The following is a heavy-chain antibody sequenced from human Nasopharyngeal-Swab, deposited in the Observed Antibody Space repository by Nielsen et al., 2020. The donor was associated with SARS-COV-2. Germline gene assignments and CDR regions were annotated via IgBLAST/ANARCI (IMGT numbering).Heavy chain of an antibody. CDR3: ARDQYYDSSGYYYYGMDV. V-gene: IGHV3-11*04. D-gene: IGHD3-22*01. CDR2: ISSSGYTI. J-gene: IGHJ6*02. CDR1: GFTFSDFY. Sequence: GESLKISCAASGFTFSDFYMSWIRQAPGKGLEWVSYISSSGYTIYYADSVKGRFTISRDNAKNSLYLQMNSLRAEDTAVYYCARDQYYDSSGYYYYGMDVWGQGTTVTVSS.